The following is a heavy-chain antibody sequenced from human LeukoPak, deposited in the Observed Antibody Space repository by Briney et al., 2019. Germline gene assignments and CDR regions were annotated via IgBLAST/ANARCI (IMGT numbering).Heavy chain of an antibody. V-gene: IGHV1-69*13. CDR1: GYTFTNYD. J-gene: IGHJ5*02. CDR3: AWEQEYCGGDCSLPNNWFDP. Sequence: SVKVSCKASGYTFTNYDINWVRRATGQGLEWMGGIIPIFGTANYAQKFQGRVTITADESMSTAYMELSSLRSEDTAVYYCAWEQEYCGGDCSLPNNWFDPWGQGTLVTVSS. CDR2: IIPIFGTA. D-gene: IGHD2-21*02.